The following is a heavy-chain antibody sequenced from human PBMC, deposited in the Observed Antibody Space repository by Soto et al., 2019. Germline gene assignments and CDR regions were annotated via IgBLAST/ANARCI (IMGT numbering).Heavy chain of an antibody. Sequence: EVQLLESGGGLVQPGGSLRLSCAASGFTFSSYAMSWVRQAPGKGLEWVSAISGSGGSTYYADSVKGRFTISRDNAKNTMYLEMNGLRAEDTAVYYCANDIGGSGWPETPHDYWGQGTLVTVSS. CDR3: ANDIGGSGWPETPHDY. CDR2: ISGSGGST. D-gene: IGHD6-19*01. CDR1: GFTFSSYA. V-gene: IGHV3-23*01. J-gene: IGHJ4*02.